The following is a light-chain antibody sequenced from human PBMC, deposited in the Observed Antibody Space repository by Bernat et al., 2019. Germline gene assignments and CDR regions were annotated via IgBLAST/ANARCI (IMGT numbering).Light chain of an antibody. CDR1: SSDVGSYNL. Sequence: QSALTQPASVSGSPGQSITISCTGTSSDVGSYNLVSWYQQHPDKAPKLMIYEGSKRPSGVSNRFSGSKSGNTASLTISGLQAEDEADYYCCSYAGAWVVGGGTKLTVL. J-gene: IGLJ3*02. CDR2: EGS. CDR3: CSYAGAWV. V-gene: IGLV2-23*01.